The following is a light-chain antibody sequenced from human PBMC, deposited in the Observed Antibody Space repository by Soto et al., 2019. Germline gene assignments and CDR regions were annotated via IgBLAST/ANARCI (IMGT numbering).Light chain of an antibody. V-gene: IGKV1-5*01. Sequence: GDRVAITCRASQYISKWLAWYQQKPGKAPQLLISDASSLKSGVPPRFSGSGSGTEFTLTIRSLQPEDSATYYCQQYNSNCLYSFGQGTKLEI. CDR1: QYISKW. CDR3: QQYNSNCLYS. CDR2: DAS. J-gene: IGKJ2*01.